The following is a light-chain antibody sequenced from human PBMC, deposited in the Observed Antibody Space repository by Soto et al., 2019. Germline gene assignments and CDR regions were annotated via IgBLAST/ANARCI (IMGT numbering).Light chain of an antibody. V-gene: IGLV2-14*01. Sequence: QSVLTQPASVSGSPGQSITISCTGTSSDVGGYNYVSWYQQHPGKAPKLMIYDVSNRPSGVSNSFSGSKSGNTASLTISGLQAEDEADYYCSSYTRSSTLVFGEGTQLPVL. CDR2: DVS. CDR1: SSDVGGYNY. J-gene: IGLJ2*01. CDR3: SSYTRSSTLV.